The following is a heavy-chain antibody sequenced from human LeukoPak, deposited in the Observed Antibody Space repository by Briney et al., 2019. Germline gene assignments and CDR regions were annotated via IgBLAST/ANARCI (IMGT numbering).Heavy chain of an antibody. CDR1: GGSFSGYY. CDR3: ARDGWDSSGWY. J-gene: IGHJ4*02. V-gene: IGHV4-34*01. D-gene: IGHD6-19*01. CDR2: INHSGST. Sequence: SETLSLTCAVYGGSFSGYYWSWIRQPPGKGLEWIGEINHSGSTNYNPSLKSRVTISVDTSKNQFSLKLSSVTAADTAVYYCARDGWDSSGWYWGQGTLVTVSS.